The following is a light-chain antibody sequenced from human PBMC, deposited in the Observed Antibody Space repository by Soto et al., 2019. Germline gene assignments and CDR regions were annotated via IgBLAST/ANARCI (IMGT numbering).Light chain of an antibody. Sequence: QSALTQPASVSGSPGQSITISCTGTTSDVGSYNLVSWYQHHPGKAPKVMIYEVSKRPSGVSDRFSGSKSGNTASLTISGLQADDEADYYRCSYAGSSTFVVFGGGTKLTVL. V-gene: IGLV2-23*02. CDR1: TSDVGSYNL. CDR2: EVS. CDR3: CSYAGSSTFVV. J-gene: IGLJ2*01.